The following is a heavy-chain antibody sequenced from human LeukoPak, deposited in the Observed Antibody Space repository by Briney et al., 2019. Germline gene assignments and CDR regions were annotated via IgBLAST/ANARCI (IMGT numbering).Heavy chain of an antibody. CDR2: IYISGST. J-gene: IGHJ4*02. CDR1: GGFISSYY. Sequence: SETLSLTCTVSGGFISSYYWSWIRQPAGKGLEWIGRIYISGSTNYNPSLKSRVTMPVDTSKNQFSLKLSSVTAADTAVYYCASARGQLGLDSWGQGTLVTVSS. V-gene: IGHV4-4*07. D-gene: IGHD6-6*01. CDR3: ASARGQLGLDS.